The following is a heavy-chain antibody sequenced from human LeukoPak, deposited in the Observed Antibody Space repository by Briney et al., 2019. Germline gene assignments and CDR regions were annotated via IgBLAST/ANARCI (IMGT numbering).Heavy chain of an antibody. CDR3: ARHGLPGSGSYFPRFDY. Sequence: PSETLSLTCAVSGGSISSSNWWSWVRQPPGKGLEWIGEIYHSGSTNYNPSLKSRVTISVDKSKNQFSLKLSSVTAADTAVYYCARHGLPGSGSYFPRFDYWGQGTLVTVSS. D-gene: IGHD3-10*01. J-gene: IGHJ4*02. V-gene: IGHV4-4*02. CDR1: GGSISSSNW. CDR2: IYHSGST.